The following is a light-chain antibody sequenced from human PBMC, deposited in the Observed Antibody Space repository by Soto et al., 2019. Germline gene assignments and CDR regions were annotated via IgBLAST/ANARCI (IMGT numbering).Light chain of an antibody. CDR3: QQYSNWLT. Sequence: EIVMTQSPATLSVSPGERATLSCRASQSVSSNLAWYQQKPGQAPRLLIYGASTRATGIPARFSGSGSGTEFTPTISSLQSEDVAVYYCQQYSNWLTFGGGTKVEIK. V-gene: IGKV3-15*01. CDR2: GAS. J-gene: IGKJ4*01. CDR1: QSVSSN.